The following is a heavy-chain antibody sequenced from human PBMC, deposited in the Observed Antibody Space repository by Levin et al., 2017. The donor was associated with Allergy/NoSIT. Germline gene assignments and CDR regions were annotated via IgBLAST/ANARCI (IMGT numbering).Heavy chain of an antibody. J-gene: IGHJ4*02. CDR1: GGSFSGYY. CDR2: VNHSGGT. V-gene: IGHV4-34*01. CDR3: ASSDPRGFTYGSPY. Sequence: SQTLSLTCAVYGGSFSGYYWSWIRQPPGKGLEWIGEVNHSGGTNYNPSLKSRIIISVDTSKTHFSLTMTSVTAADTATYFCASSDPRGFTYGSPYWGQGNLVIVSS. D-gene: IGHD5-18*01.